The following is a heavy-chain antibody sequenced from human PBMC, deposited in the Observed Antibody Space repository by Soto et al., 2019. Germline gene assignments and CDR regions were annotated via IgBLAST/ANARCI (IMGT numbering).Heavy chain of an antibody. V-gene: IGHV3-23*01. D-gene: IGHD2-15*01. J-gene: IGHJ4*02. CDR3: AKDKGQVGYCSGGSCYGMDY. CDR2: ISGSGGST. Sequence: LRLSCAASGFTFSSYAMSWVRQAPGKGLEWVSAISGSGGSTYYADSVKGRFTISRDNSKNTLYLQMNSLRAEDTAVYYCAKDKGQVGYCSGGSCYGMDYWGQGTLVTVSS. CDR1: GFTFSSYA.